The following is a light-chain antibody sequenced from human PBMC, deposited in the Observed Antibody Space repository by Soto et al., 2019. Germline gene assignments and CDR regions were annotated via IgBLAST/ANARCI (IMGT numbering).Light chain of an antibody. J-gene: IGLJ2*01. CDR2: EGS. Sequence: QSALTQRASVSGSPGQSITISCTGTSSDVGSDNLVSWYQQHPGKAPKLMIYEGSKRPSGVSNRFSGSKSGNTASLTISGLQAEDEADYYCCSYAGSSTAIFGGGTKLTVL. CDR3: CSYAGSSTAI. CDR1: SSDVGSDNL. V-gene: IGLV2-23*01.